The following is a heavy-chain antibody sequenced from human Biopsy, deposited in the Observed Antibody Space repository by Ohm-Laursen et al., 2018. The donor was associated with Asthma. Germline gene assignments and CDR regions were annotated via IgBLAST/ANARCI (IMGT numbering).Heavy chain of an antibody. Sequence: SVTASCNSLGGTFNTYVIGWARQAPGQGLEWMGGINSVFGTTTYPQKFQDRVTITADDSTSTVYMELSSLRSEDTAVYYCARKAGSCISRTCYSLDFWGQGTLVTVSS. CDR2: INSVFGTT. CDR1: GGTFNTYV. V-gene: IGHV1-69*13. CDR3: ARKAGSCISRTCYSLDF. J-gene: IGHJ4*02. D-gene: IGHD2-2*01.